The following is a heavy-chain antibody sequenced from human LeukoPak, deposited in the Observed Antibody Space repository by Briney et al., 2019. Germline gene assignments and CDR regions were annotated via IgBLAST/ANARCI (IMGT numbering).Heavy chain of an antibody. J-gene: IGHJ4*02. V-gene: IGHV1-46*01. D-gene: IGHD1-26*01. CDR3: ARDGKWELQNGDY. CDR2: VNPSGGST. CDR1: GYTFTSYY. Sequence: ASVKVSCKASGYTFTSYYMHWVRQAPGQGLEWMGIVNPSGGSTSYAQKFQGRVTMTRDTSTSTAYMELRSLRSDDTAVYYCARDGKWELQNGDYWGQGTLVTVSS.